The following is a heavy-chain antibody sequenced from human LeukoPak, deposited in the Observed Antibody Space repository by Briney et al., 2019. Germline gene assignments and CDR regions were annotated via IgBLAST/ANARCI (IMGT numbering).Heavy chain of an antibody. V-gene: IGHV4-34*01. CDR3: ARGHRGGPQDFDY. D-gene: IGHD3-10*01. J-gene: IGHJ4*02. CDR2: INHSGST. CDR1: GGSFSGYY. Sequence: SETPSLTCAVYGGSFSGYYWSWIRQPPGKGLEWIGEINHSGSTNYNPSLKSRVTISVDTSKNQFSLKLSSVTAADTAVYYCARGHRGGPQDFDYWGQGTLVTVSS.